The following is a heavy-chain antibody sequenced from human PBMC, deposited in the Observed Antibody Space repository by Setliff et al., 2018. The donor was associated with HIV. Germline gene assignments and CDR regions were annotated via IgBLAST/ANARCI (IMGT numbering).Heavy chain of an antibody. CDR2: IYNSGYS. Sequence: SETLSLTCKVSGASISSYYWSWVRQPPGKGLEWIGYIYNSGYSNSKPSLKSRVTMSLDTSKNQFSLELTSVTAADTAVYYCNIYYYCYMDVWGKGTTVTVSS. J-gene: IGHJ6*03. CDR1: GASISSYY. CDR3: NIYYYCYMDV. V-gene: IGHV4-59*04.